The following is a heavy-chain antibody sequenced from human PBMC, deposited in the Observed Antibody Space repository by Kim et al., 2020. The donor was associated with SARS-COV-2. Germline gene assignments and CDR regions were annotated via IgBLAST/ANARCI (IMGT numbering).Heavy chain of an antibody. CDR2: INTNTGNP. D-gene: IGHD3-9*01. J-gene: IGHJ6*02. CDR3: ARDVLRYFDPGGMDV. Sequence: ASVKVSCKASGYTFTSYAMNWVRQAPGQGLEWMGWINTNTGNPTYAQGFTGRFVFSLDTSVSTAYLQISSLKAEDTAVYYCARDVLRYFDPGGMDVWGQGTTVTVSS. CDR1: GYTFTSYA. V-gene: IGHV7-4-1*02.